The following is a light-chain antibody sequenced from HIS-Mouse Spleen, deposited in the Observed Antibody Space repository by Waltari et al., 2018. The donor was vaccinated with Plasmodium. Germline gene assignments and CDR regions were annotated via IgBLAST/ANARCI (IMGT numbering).Light chain of an antibody. J-gene: IGKJ1*01. V-gene: IGKV1-17*03. CDR2: DAS. CDR3: LHHNSYPRT. CDR1: QGISNY. Sequence: DIQMTQSPSAMSASLGDRVTITCRASQGISNYLAWFQQKPGKVPKRLIYDASSLQSVVPWSMSGSGSGTEFTLTISSLQPEDFATYYCLHHNSYPRTFGQGTKVEIK.